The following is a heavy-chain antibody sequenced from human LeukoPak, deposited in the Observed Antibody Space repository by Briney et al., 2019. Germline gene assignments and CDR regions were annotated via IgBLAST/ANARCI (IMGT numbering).Heavy chain of an antibody. CDR2: IYYSGST. J-gene: IGHJ4*02. Sequence: SETLSPTCTVSGGSISSYYWSWIRQPPGKGLEWIGYIYYSGSTNYNPSLKSRVTISVDTSKNQFSLKVSSVTAVDTAVYYCARINGGIWGQGTLVTVSS. CDR3: ARINGGI. CDR1: GGSISSYY. D-gene: IGHD2-8*01. V-gene: IGHV4-59*12.